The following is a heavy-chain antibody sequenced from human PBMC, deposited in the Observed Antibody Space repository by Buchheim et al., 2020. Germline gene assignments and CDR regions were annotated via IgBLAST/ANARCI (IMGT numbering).Heavy chain of an antibody. CDR2: ICGSSSTI. V-gene: IGHV3-48*02. D-gene: IGHD2-15*01. Sequence: EVQLVESGGGLVQPGGSLRLSCAASGFTFSAFGLHWVRQPPGKGLEWVSYICGSSSTIYYADSVKGRFTISRDNSKNPLYLQMNSLRDEDTAVYYCARGCSGANSPDWFDPWGQGTL. CDR3: ARGCSGANSPDWFDP. J-gene: IGHJ5*02. CDR1: GFTFSAFG.